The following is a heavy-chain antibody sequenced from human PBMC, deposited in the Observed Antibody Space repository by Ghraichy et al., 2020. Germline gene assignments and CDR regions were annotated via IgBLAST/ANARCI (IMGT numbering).Heavy chain of an antibody. J-gene: IGHJ6*02. CDR2: INPRGGST. Sequence: ASVKVSCKASGYTFTNYYIHWVRQAPGQGLKWMGIINPRGGSTSYAQKFQGRVTMTRDTSTSTVYMELSSLRSEDTAVYYCASEGYSGYDYRYYGMDVWGQGTTVTVSS. D-gene: IGHD5-12*01. V-gene: IGHV1-46*01. CDR1: GYTFTNYY. CDR3: ASEGYSGYDYRYYGMDV.